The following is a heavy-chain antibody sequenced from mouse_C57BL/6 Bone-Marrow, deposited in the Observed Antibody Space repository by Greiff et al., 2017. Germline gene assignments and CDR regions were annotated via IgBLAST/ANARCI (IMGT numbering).Heavy chain of an antibody. Sequence: VQLQQPGAELVMPGASVKLSCKASGYTFTSYWMHWVKQRPGQGLEWIGEIDPSDSYTNYNHKFKGKSTLTVDNSSSTASMQLSSLTSEDSAVYYCARVGLRDLYAMDYWGQGTSVTVSS. CDR1: GYTFTSYW. J-gene: IGHJ4*01. CDR3: ARVGLRDLYAMDY. V-gene: IGHV1-69*01. CDR2: IDPSDSYT. D-gene: IGHD2-4*01.